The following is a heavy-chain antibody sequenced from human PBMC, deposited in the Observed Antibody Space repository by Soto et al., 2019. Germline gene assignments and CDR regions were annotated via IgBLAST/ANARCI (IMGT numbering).Heavy chain of an antibody. J-gene: IGHJ4*02. V-gene: IGHV4-34*01. Sequence: PSETLSLTCAVYGGSFSGYYWTWIRQPPGTGLEWIGEINHSGSTNYNPSLKSRVTISVDTSKNQFSLKLSSVTAADTAVYYCARHAFGYSYGLFYYFDYWGQGTLVTVSS. CDR2: INHSGST. D-gene: IGHD5-18*01. CDR1: GGSFSGYY. CDR3: ARHAFGYSYGLFYYFDY.